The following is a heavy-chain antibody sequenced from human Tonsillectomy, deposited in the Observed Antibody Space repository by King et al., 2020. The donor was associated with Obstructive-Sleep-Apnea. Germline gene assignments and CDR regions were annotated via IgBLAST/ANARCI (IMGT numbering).Heavy chain of an antibody. CDR3: ARDSRVAAARTGYGMDV. D-gene: IGHD6-13*01. CDR2: IYHSGNT. V-gene: IGHV4-4*02. CDR1: GGSISNSNW. J-gene: IGHJ6*02. Sequence: VQLQESGPGLVKPSGTLSLICAVSGGSISNSNWWSWVRQPPGKGLEWIGEIYHSGNTKYNPSLKSRVTISVDKSKNQFSLKLSFVTAADTAVYYCARDSRVAAARTGYGMDVWGQGTPVTVSS.